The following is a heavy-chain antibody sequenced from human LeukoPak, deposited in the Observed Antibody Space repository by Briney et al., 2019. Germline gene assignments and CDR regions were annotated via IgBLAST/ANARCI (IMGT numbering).Heavy chain of an antibody. Sequence: TGGSQRLSCSASGFTFSTYWMSWVRQAPGKGLEWVSAISASGTDTYYVDSVQGRFTISRDNSKSTLCLQMNSLRAEDTAVYYCAKQLGYCSDGSCYFPYWGQGTLVTVSS. CDR2: ISASGTDT. CDR3: AKQLGYCSDGSCYFPY. J-gene: IGHJ4*02. D-gene: IGHD2-15*01. CDR1: GFTFSTYW. V-gene: IGHV3-23*01.